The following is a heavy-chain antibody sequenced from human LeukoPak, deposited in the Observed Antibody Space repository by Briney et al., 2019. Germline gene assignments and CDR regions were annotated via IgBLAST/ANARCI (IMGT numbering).Heavy chain of an antibody. Sequence: PSETLSLTCAVYGGSFSGYYWSWIRQPPGKGLEWIGEINHSGSANYNPSLKSRVTISIDTSKNQFFLTLRSVTAADTAVYYCARKQISFFGVVQNWFDPWGQGTLVTVSS. V-gene: IGHV4-34*01. J-gene: IGHJ5*02. CDR3: ARKQISFFGVVQNWFDP. D-gene: IGHD3-3*01. CDR2: INHSGSA. CDR1: GGSFSGYY.